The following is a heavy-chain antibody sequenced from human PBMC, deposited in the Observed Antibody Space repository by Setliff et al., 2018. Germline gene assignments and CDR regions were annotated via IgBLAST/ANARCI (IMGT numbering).Heavy chain of an antibody. Sequence: SETLSLTCTVSGGSIGPHYWSWIRQAPGKGLEWIGHIFYSDTAKYNPPLGSRAAISVDSSKNQFSLKLRSVTAADTAVYYCARDRSTVIRGVTSFFYYYMDVWGGRTTVTVSS. CDR3: ARDRSTVIRGVTSFFYYYMDV. CDR2: IFYSDTA. J-gene: IGHJ6*03. CDR1: GGSIGPHY. D-gene: IGHD3-10*01. V-gene: IGHV4-59*11.